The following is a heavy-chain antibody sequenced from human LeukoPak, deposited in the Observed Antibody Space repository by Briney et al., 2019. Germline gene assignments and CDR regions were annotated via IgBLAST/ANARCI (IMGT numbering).Heavy chain of an antibody. D-gene: IGHD2-2*02. J-gene: IGHJ6*03. CDR1: GGSFSGYY. CDR3: ARGLGYCSSTSCYTPYYMDV. Sequence: SETLSLTCAVYGGSFSGYYWSWIRQPPGKGLEWIGEINHSGSTNYNPSLKSRVTISVDTSKNQSSLKLSSVTAADTAVYYCARGLGYCSSTSCYTPYYMDVWGKGTTVTVSS. V-gene: IGHV4-34*01. CDR2: INHSGST.